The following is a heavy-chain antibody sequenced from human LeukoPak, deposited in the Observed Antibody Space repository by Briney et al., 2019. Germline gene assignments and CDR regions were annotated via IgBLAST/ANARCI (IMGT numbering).Heavy chain of an antibody. J-gene: IGHJ5*02. V-gene: IGHV1-2*02. CDR2: INPESDVT. CDR1: GYIFTGYY. Sequence: ASVKVSCKASGYIFTGYYMHWVRQAPGQGLEWMGWINPESDVTKYAQKFQGRVTMTRDRTISTAYMELRSLRSDDTAVYYCARVKRSSSWYSWFDPWGQGTLVTVSS. CDR3: ARVKRSSSWYSWFDP. D-gene: IGHD6-13*01.